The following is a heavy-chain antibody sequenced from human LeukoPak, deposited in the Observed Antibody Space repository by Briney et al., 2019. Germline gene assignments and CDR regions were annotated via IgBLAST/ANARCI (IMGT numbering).Heavy chain of an antibody. CDR3: ARSVITMNTDAFDI. CDR1: GFTVSSNY. Sequence: PGGSLRLSCAAPGFTVSSNYMTWVRQAPGKGLEWVSVIYSGGSTYSADSVKGRFTISRDNSKNTLYLQMNSLRAEDTAVYYCARSVITMNTDAFDIWGQGTMVTVTS. J-gene: IGHJ3*02. D-gene: IGHD3-22*01. V-gene: IGHV3-53*01. CDR2: IYSGGST.